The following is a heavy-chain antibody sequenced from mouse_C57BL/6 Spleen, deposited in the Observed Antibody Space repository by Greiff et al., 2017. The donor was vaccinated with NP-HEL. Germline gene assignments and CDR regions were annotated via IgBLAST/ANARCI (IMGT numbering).Heavy chain of an antibody. Sequence: QVQLKESGPELVKPGASVKISCKASGYAFSSSWMNWVKQRPGKGLEWIGRIYPGDGDTNYNGKFKGKATFTADTSSNTAYMQLSRLTNEDSAIYYCAPGFAYWGQGTLVTVSA. CDR3: APGFAY. J-gene: IGHJ3*01. CDR2: IYPGDGDT. CDR1: GYAFSSSW. V-gene: IGHV1-82*01.